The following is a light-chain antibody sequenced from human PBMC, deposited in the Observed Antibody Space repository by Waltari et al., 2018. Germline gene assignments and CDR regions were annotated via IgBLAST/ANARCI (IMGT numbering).Light chain of an antibody. V-gene: IGKV1-39*01. J-gene: IGKJ2*01. CDR2: AAS. CDR1: QSISSY. CDR3: QQSYSTPMYT. Sequence: DIQMTQSPSSLSASVGDRVTITCRAIQSISSYLNWYQQKPGKAPKLLIYAASSCQSGGPSRFSGSGSGTDFTLTISSLQPEDFATYYCQQSYSTPMYTFGQGTKLEIK.